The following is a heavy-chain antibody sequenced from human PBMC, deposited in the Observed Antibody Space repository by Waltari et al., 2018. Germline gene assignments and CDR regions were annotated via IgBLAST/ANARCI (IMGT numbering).Heavy chain of an antibody. CDR3: ARDSPAGGMDV. V-gene: IGHV3-53*01. CDR1: GFTVSSHY. Sequence: EVQLVESGGGLIQPGGSLRLSCAASGFTVSSHYLSWVRQAPGKGLEWVLVIYSGGSTYYADSVKGRFTISRDNSKNTLYLQMNSLRAEDTAVYYCARDSPAGGMDVWGQGTTVTVSS. CDR2: IYSGGST. J-gene: IGHJ6*02.